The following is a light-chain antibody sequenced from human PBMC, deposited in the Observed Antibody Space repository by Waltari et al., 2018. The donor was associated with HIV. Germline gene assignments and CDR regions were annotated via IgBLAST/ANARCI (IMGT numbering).Light chain of an antibody. V-gene: IGLV2-14*01. CDR3: SSYTSSSTLEV. J-gene: IGLJ1*01. Sequence: QSALTQPASVSGSPGQSIPISCTGPSSDVGGSNYVHCYQQHPGKAPKLMIYDVSNRPSGVSNRFSGSKSGNTASLTISGLQAEDEADYYCSSYTSSSTLEVFGTGTKVTVL. CDR1: SSDVGGSNY. CDR2: DVS.